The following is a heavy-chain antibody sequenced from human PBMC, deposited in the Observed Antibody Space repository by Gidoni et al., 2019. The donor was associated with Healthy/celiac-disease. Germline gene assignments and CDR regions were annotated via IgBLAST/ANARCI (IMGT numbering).Heavy chain of an antibody. V-gene: IGHV3-21*01. J-gene: IGHJ4*02. Sequence: EVQLVQSGGGLLKPEGSLRLSCAATGCTFSSYSMNLVRQAPGKGLEWVSSISSSSSYIYYADSVKGRVTTSRDNAKTSLYLQMNSLRAEDTAVYYCARDRDYAWGSYRLDYWGQGTLVTVSS. CDR3: ARDRDYAWGSYRLDY. CDR1: GCTFSSYS. D-gene: IGHD3-16*02. CDR2: ISSSSSYI.